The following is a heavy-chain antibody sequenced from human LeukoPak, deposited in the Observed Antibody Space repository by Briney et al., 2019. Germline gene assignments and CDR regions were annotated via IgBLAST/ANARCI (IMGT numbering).Heavy chain of an antibody. CDR1: GFPFSSYP. J-gene: IGHJ4*02. CDR3: ARDPELLWFGELSGYFDY. V-gene: IGHV3-30*04. Sequence: PGRSLRLPCAASGFPFSSYPMHWLRKAPGKGLEGVAVISYDGSNKYYADSVKGRFTISRDNSKNTLYLQMNSLRAEDTAVYYCARDPELLWFGELSGYFDYWGQGTLVTVSS. D-gene: IGHD3-10*01. CDR2: ISYDGSNK.